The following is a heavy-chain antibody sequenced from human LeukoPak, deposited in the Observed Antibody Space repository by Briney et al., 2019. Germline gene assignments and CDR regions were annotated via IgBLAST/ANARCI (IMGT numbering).Heavy chain of an antibody. V-gene: IGHV3-53*01. CDR2: IYSDGST. J-gene: IGHJ4*02. CDR1: GFSVSNNF. CDR3: ARDFDGGSTGFDC. Sequence: GGSLRLSCAASGFSVSNNFMSWVRQAPGKGLEWVSVIYSDGSTYDADYVRGRFTISRDKSKNTLYLQMNSLRAEDTAVYYCARDFDGGSTGFDCWGQGTLVTVSS. D-gene: IGHD3-9*01.